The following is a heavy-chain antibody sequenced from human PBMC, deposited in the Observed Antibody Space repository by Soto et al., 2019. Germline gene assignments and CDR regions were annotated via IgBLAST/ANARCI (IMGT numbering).Heavy chain of an antibody. V-gene: IGHV3-30*03. CDR2: ISNDGSYT. CDR3: ARQLVRYFDY. CDR1: GFTFSIYG. J-gene: IGHJ4*02. Sequence: GGSLRLSCAASGFTFSIYGLHWVRQAPGQGLEWVAVISNDGSYTYYADSVKGRFTISRDNSKNTLYLQMNSLRAEDTAVYYCARQLVRYFDYWGQGTLVTVSS. D-gene: IGHD6-13*01.